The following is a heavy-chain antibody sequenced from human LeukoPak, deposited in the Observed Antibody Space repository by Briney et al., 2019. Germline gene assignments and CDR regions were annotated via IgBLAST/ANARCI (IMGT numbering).Heavy chain of an antibody. J-gene: IGHJ4*02. Sequence: PGGSLRLSCAASGFTFSNYAMSWVRQAPGKGLVWVSRINSDGSSTSYADSVKGRFTISRDNAKNTLYLQMNSLRAEDTAVYYCAMGPYYYDSSGYYYWGQGTLVTVSS. V-gene: IGHV3-74*01. CDR2: INSDGSST. D-gene: IGHD3-22*01. CDR1: GFTFSNYA. CDR3: AMGPYYYDSSGYYY.